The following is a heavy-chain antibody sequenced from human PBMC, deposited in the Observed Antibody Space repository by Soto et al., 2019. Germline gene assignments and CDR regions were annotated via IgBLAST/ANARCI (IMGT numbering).Heavy chain of an antibody. CDR1: GFTFSNAW. CDR3: CGGDFWSGYYTYGMDV. J-gene: IGHJ6*02. D-gene: IGHD3-3*01. V-gene: IGHV3-15*07. Sequence: PGGSLRLSCAASGFTFSNAWMNWVRQAPGKGLEWVGRIKSKTDGGTTDYAAPVKGRFTISRDDSKNTLYLQMNSLKTEDTAVYYCCGGDFWSGYYTYGMDVWGQGTTVTVSS. CDR2: IKSKTDGGTT.